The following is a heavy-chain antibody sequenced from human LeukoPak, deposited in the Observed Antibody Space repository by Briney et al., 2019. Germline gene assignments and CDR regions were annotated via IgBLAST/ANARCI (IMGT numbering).Heavy chain of an antibody. CDR2: ISAYNGNT. J-gene: IGHJ5*02. CDR1: GYTFTSYG. CDR3: ARGDSSSWYNPINWFDP. Sequence: ASVKVSCKASGYTFTSYGISWVRQAPGQGLEWMGWISAYNGNTNYAQKLQGRVTVTTDTSTSTAYMELRSLRSDDTAVYYCARGDSSSWYNPINWFDPWGQGTLVTVSS. D-gene: IGHD6-13*01. V-gene: IGHV1-18*01.